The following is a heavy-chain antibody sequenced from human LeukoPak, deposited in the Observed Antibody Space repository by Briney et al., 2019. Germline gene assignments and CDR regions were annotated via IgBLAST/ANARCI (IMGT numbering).Heavy chain of an antibody. CDR1: GYTFTGYY. CDR2: INPNSGDT. CDR3: ARDYCGGDCFPDY. J-gene: IGHJ4*02. D-gene: IGHD2-21*02. Sequence: ASVKLSCKASGYTFTGYYVHWVRQAPGQGLEWMGRINPNSGDTNYAQKFQGRVTMTRDTSISTAYMELSRLRSDDTAVYYCARDYCGGDCFPDYWGQGALVTVSS. V-gene: IGHV1-2*06.